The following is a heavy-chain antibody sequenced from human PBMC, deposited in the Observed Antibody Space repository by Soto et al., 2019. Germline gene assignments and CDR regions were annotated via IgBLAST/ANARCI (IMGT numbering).Heavy chain of an antibody. Sequence: SETLSLTCTVSCGSISSSRYYWGWIRQPPGKGLEWIGSIYYSGSTYYNPSLKSRVTISVDTSKNQFSLKLSSVTAADTAVYYCARQPNLEWLLRYYFDYWGQGTLVTVSS. CDR2: IYYSGST. D-gene: IGHD3-3*01. V-gene: IGHV4-39*01. CDR1: CGSISSSRYY. J-gene: IGHJ4*02. CDR3: ARQPNLEWLLRYYFDY.